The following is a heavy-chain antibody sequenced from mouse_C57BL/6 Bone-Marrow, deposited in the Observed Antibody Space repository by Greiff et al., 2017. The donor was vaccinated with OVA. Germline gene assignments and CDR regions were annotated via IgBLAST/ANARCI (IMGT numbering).Heavy chain of an antibody. J-gene: IGHJ4*01. Sequence: EVQGVESGGGLVQPGGSLKLSCAASGFTFSDYYMYWVRQTPEKRLEWVAYISNGGGSTYYPDTVKGRFTISRDNAKNTLYLQMSRLKSEDTAMYYCARYGNLYAMDYWGQGTSVTVSS. CDR1: GFTFSDYY. D-gene: IGHD2-10*02. CDR3: ARYGNLYAMDY. V-gene: IGHV5-12*01. CDR2: ISNGGGST.